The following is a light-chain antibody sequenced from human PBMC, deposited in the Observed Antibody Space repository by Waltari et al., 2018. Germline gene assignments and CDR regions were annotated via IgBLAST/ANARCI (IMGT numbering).Light chain of an antibody. Sequence: QSVLTQPPSASGTPGQRVTISCSGSNSNVGSNSVNWYQQVPGTAPKLLIYRNNQRPSWFPDRFSGSKSGTSASLAISGLQSEDEADYYCAAWDYSLDGHVLFGGGTKLTVL. CDR3: AAWDYSLDGHVL. J-gene: IGLJ2*01. V-gene: IGLV1-44*01. CDR1: NSNVGSNS. CDR2: RNN.